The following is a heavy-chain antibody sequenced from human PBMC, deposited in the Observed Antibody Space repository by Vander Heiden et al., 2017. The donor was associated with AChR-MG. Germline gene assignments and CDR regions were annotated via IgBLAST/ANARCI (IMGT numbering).Heavy chain of an antibody. J-gene: IGHJ6*02. V-gene: IGHV4-30-4*01. Sequence: QVQLQESGPGLAKPSQTLSLPCTVSGGSISSGDYYWGWIRQPPGKGLEWIGYIYYSGSTYYNPSLKSRVTISVDTSKNQFSLKLSSVTAADTAVYYCARRYSSSWQDHGMDVWGQGTTVTVSS. D-gene: IGHD6-13*01. CDR3: ARRYSSSWQDHGMDV. CDR1: GGSISSGDYY. CDR2: IYYSGST.